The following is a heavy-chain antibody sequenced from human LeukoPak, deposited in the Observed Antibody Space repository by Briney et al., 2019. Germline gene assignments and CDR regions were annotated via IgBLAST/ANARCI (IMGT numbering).Heavy chain of an antibody. CDR2: ISYDGSNK. Sequence: PGGSLRLSCAASGFTFSSYGMHWVRQAPGKGLEWVAVISYDGSNKYYADSVKGRFTISRDNSKNTAYLQMNSLRAEDTAIYYCAKVLRDGPIRDSWGQGTLVTVSS. V-gene: IGHV3-30*18. D-gene: IGHD5-24*01. CDR3: AKVLRDGPIRDS. J-gene: IGHJ4*02. CDR1: GFTFSSYG.